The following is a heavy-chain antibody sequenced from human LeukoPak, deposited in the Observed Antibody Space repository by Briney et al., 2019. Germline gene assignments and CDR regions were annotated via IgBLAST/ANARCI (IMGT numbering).Heavy chain of an antibody. CDR1: GYTFTGYY. CDR2: IIPHSGGT. CDR3: STEDKYCTTPNCGAY. V-gene: IGHV1-2*02. Sequence: ASVKVSCKASGYTFTGYYMHWVRQAPGQDLEWMGFIIPHSGGTSYEQKFQGRVTMTRDMSIGTFYMELSSLRSDDTAVYYCSTEDKYCTTPNCGAYWGQGTLVTVSS. J-gene: IGHJ4*02. D-gene: IGHD2-8*01.